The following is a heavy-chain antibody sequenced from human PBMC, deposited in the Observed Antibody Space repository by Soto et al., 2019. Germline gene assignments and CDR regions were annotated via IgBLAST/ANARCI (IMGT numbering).Heavy chain of an antibody. CDR3: ATDSDCSSTSCYFSVAFDI. J-gene: IGHJ3*02. V-gene: IGHV1-24*01. Sequence: ASVKVSCKVSGYTLSVLSMHWVRQAPGKGLEWMGGFDPEDGETIYAQKFQGRVTMTEDTSTDTAYMELSSLRSEDTAVYYCATDSDCSSTSCYFSVAFDIWGQGTMVTVS. CDR2: FDPEDGET. CDR1: GYTLSVLS. D-gene: IGHD2-2*01.